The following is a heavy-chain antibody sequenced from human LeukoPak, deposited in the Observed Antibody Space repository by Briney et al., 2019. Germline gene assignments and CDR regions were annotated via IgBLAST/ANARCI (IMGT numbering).Heavy chain of an antibody. J-gene: IGHJ3*02. Sequence: PSETLSLTCTVSGGSISSYYWRWIRQPPGKGLEWIGYIYYSGSTNYNPSLKSRVTISVDTSKNQFSLKLSSVTAADTAVYYCARAVAIDAFDIWGQGTMVIVSS. V-gene: IGHV4-59*01. CDR3: ARAVAIDAFDI. CDR2: IYYSGST. CDR1: GGSISSYY. D-gene: IGHD6-19*01.